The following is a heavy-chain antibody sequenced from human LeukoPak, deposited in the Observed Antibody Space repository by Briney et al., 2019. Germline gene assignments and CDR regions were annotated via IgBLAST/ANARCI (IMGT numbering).Heavy chain of an antibody. J-gene: IGHJ4*02. CDR2: ICSSGSTI. D-gene: IGHD1-1*01. Sequence: GGSLRLSCAASGFTFSSYEMNWVRQAPGKGLEWVSYICSSGSTIYYADSVKGRFTISRDNAKNSLYLQMNSLRAEDTAVYYCARVGAGTTFLDYWGQGTLVTVSS. CDR1: GFTFSSYE. CDR3: ARVGAGTTFLDY. V-gene: IGHV3-48*03.